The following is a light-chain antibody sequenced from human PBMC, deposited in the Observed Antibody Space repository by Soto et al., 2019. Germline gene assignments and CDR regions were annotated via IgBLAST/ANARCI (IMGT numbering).Light chain of an antibody. CDR3: KKSYSTHRK. Sequence: DIQITQSQSSLSASVGDRFTITCRASQSISNYLNWYKQKPGKANKIMIYAASSLQSGVTSGFSGSGSGKDFTITISSLQNEDFETYYCKKSYSTHRKFGNGNKG. V-gene: IGKV1-39*01. CDR2: AAS. CDR1: QSISNY. J-gene: IGKJ1*01.